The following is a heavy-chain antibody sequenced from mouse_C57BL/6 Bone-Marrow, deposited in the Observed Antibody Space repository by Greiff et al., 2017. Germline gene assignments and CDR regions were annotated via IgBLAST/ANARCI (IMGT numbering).Heavy chain of an antibody. Sequence: EVQLQQSVAELVRPGASVKLSCTASGFNIKNTYMHWVKQRPEQGLEWIGRIDPANGNTKYAPKFQGKATITADTSSNTAYLPLSSLTSEDTAIYYCAPHYYGSPYYYAMDYWGQGTSVTVSS. CDR1: GFNIKNTY. J-gene: IGHJ4*01. V-gene: IGHV14-3*01. D-gene: IGHD1-1*01. CDR3: APHYYGSPYYYAMDY. CDR2: IDPANGNT.